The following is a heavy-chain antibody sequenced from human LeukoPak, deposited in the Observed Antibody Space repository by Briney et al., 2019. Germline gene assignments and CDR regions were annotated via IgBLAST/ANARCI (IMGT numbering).Heavy chain of an antibody. CDR2: IYSGGST. CDR1: GFTVSSNY. V-gene: IGHV3-66*01. CDR3: ARDYDSSGYSVPNYFDY. D-gene: IGHD3-22*01. Sequence: AGGSLRLSCAASGFTVSSNYMSWVRQAPGKGLEWVSVIYSGGSTYYADSVKGRFTISRDNAKNSLYLQMNSLRAEDTAVYYCARDYDSSGYSVPNYFDYWGQGTLVTVSS. J-gene: IGHJ4*02.